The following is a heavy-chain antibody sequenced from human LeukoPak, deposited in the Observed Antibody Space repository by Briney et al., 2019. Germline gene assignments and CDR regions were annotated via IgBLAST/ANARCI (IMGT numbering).Heavy chain of an antibody. CDR3: ARAPILYYFDC. J-gene: IGHJ4*02. V-gene: IGHV4-38-2*01. CDR2: IYYSGST. Sequence: PGGSLRLSCAASGFTFNNYAMNWIRQPPGKGLEWIGSIYYSGSTYNNPSLKSRVTISVDTSKNQFSLNLSSVTAADTAVYYCARAPILYYFDCWGQGTLVTVSS. CDR1: GFTFNNYA.